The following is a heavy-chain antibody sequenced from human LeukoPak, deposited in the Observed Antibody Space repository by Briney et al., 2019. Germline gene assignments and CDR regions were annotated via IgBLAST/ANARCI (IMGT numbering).Heavy chain of an antibody. J-gene: IGHJ6*03. Sequence: GASVKVSCKASGYTFTSYGISWVRQAPGQGLEWMGGIIPIFGTANYAQKFQGRFTITADESTSTAYMELSSLRSEDTAVYYCARGADIVATPSKALYYYYYYMDVWGKGTTVTVSS. CDR1: GYTFTSYG. V-gene: IGHV1-69*13. CDR3: ARGADIVATPSKALYYYYYYMDV. D-gene: IGHD5-12*01. CDR2: IIPIFGTA.